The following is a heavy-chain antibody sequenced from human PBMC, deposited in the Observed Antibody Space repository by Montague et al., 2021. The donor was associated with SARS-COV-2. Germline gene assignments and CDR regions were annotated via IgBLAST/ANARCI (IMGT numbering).Heavy chain of an antibody. Sequence: VKPTQTLTLTCTFSGFSLSTSGVGVGWIRQPPGNALEWLALIYWNDDKRYSPSLKSRLTITKDTSKNQVVLTMTNMDPVDTATYYCAHSLPSSAPPTIFGVVIYPIFDYWGQGTLVTVSS. V-gene: IGHV2-5*01. CDR3: AHSLPSSAPPTIFGVVIYPIFDY. D-gene: IGHD3-3*01. J-gene: IGHJ4*02. CDR2: IYWNDDK. CDR1: GFSLSTSGVG.